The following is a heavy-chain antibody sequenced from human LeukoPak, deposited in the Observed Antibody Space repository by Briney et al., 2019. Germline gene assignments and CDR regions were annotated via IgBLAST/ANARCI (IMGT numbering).Heavy chain of an antibody. D-gene: IGHD6-19*01. Sequence: PGGSLRLSCGASGFTLSNYAMNWVRQAPGKGLEWVSVINSVNTYYADSVKGRFTISRNSSKNTLYLQMNSLRADDTAVYFCATGYTSGTSEGYLDYWGQGTLVTVSS. V-gene: IGHV3-23*03. CDR3: ATGYTSGTSEGYLDY. CDR2: INSVNT. CDR1: GFTLSNYA. J-gene: IGHJ4*02.